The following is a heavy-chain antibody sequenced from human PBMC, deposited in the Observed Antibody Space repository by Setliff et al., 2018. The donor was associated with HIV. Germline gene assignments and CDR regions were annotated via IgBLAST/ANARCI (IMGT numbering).Heavy chain of an antibody. D-gene: IGHD1-26*01. CDR3: ATGVGVGATGLHY. J-gene: IGHJ4*02. CDR2: IDPSGGST. CDR1: GYTFIKYY. Sequence: ASVKVSCKASGYTFIKYYMHWVRQAPGQGLEWMGIIDPSGGSTRYAQKFHGRVTMTADTSTDSAYMELSTLTSEDMAVYYCATGVGVGATGLHYWGQGTLVTVSS. V-gene: IGHV1-46*01.